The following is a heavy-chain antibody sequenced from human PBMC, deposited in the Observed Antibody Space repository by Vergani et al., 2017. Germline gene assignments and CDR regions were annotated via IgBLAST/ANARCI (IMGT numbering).Heavy chain of an antibody. CDR2: ISGSGGST. CDR1: GFTFSSYA. CDR3: ARDDYYDSSGLSLFDY. J-gene: IGHJ4*02. V-gene: IGHV3-23*01. Sequence: EVQLLESGGGLVQPGGSLRLSCAASGFTFSSYAMSWVRQAPGKGLEWVSAISGSGGSTYYADSVKGRFTISRDNSKNTLYLQMNSLRAEDTAVYYCARDDYYDSSGLSLFDYWGQGTLVTVSS. D-gene: IGHD3-22*01.